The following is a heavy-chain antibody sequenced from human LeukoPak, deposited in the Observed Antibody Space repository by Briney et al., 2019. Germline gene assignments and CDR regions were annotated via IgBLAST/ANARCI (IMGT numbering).Heavy chain of an antibody. D-gene: IGHD3-10*01. V-gene: IGHV3-30*04. CDR2: ISYDGSNK. CDR1: GFTFSSYA. J-gene: IGHJ4*02. Sequence: GRSLRLSCAASGFTFSSYAMHWVRQAPGKGLEWVAVISYDGSNKYYADSVKGRFTISRDNSKSTLYLQMNSLRAEDTAVYYCARDGEIWGQGTLVTVSS. CDR3: ARDGEI.